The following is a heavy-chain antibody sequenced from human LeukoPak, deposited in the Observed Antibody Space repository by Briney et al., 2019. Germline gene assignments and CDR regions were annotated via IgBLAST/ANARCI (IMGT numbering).Heavy chain of an antibody. CDR3: VRDLGPGRAFWFDP. CDR1: GDSLSSNDAG. V-gene: IGHV6-1*01. Sequence: SQTLSLTCAISGDSLSSNDAGWNWIRPSPSRGLEWLGRTYYRSRWYTDYAIFVESRITISRDTSQNQFSLQLKSVTPDDTAVYFCVRDLGPGRAFWFDPWGQGTLVTVSS. J-gene: IGHJ5*02. CDR2: TYYRSRWYT. D-gene: IGHD3-10*01.